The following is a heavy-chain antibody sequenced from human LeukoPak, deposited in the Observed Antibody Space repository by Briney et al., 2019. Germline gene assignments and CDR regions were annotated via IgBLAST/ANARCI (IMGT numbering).Heavy chain of an antibody. J-gene: IGHJ4*02. V-gene: IGHV4-38-2*01. D-gene: IGHD3-10*01. CDR3: ARGPDYYGSGRALYFDY. Sequence: PSETLSLTCAVSGFSISSGFFWGWIRQPPGKGLEWIGSIFHTGSTYYNPSLNSGVTISVDTSKNQLSLKLRSVTAADTAVYYCARGPDYYGSGRALYFDYWGQGILVTASS. CDR2: IFHTGST. CDR1: GFSISSGFF.